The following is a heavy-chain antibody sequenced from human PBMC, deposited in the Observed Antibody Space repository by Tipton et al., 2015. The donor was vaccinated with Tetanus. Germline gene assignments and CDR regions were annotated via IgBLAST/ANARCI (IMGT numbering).Heavy chain of an antibody. CDR1: GGSVRGGDYQ. CDR2: ISYSGST. V-gene: IGHV4-61*08. CDR3: ARGMDYDSSGIDDF. D-gene: IGHD3-22*01. J-gene: IGHJ4*02. Sequence: TLSLTCSVSGGSVRGGDYQWNWIRQSPGKGLEWLAYISYSGSTNSNYDLRSRITISRDTSKNQFSLKLTSVTAADTAIYYCARGMDYDSSGIDDFWGQGTLVTVSS.